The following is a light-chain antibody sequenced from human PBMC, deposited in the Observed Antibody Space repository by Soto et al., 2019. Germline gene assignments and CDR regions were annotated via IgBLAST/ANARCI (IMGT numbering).Light chain of an antibody. Sequence: QAVVTQEPSLTVSPGGTVTLTCASSTGAVTSDSYPSWFQQKPGQAPRALIYTISNKHSWTPARFSGSLLGGKAALTLSDVQPEDEAAYFCLLYYDGAPVFGPGTRVTVL. CDR1: TGAVTSDSY. CDR3: LLYYDGAPV. J-gene: IGLJ1*01. CDR2: TIS. V-gene: IGLV7-43*01.